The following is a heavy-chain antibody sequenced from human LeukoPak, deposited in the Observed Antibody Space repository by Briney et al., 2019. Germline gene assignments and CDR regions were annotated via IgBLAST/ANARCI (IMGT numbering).Heavy chain of an antibody. CDR3: ARIYSGWYLDY. CDR2: IYYSGST. Sequence: PSETLSLTCTVSGGSISSYYWSWIRQPPGKGLECIGYIYYSGSTNYNPSLKSRATISVDTSKNQFSLKLSSVTAADTAVYYCARIYSGWYLDYWGHGTLVTVSS. CDR1: GGSISSYY. J-gene: IGHJ4*01. V-gene: IGHV4-59*01. D-gene: IGHD6-19*01.